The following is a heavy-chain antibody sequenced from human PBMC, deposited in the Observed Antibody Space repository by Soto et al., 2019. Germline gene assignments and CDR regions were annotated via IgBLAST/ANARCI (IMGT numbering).Heavy chain of an antibody. J-gene: IGHJ4*02. CDR2: ISSTGTYT. CDR1: GFTFGDYY. CDR3: VRYPSKRSPPDY. Sequence: QVQLVESGGDLVKPGGSLRLSCAASGFTFGDYYMTWIRQAPGKGLEWVSYISSTGTYTNYADSVKGRFTISRDNAKNSLYLQMYSLRDEDTAVYYCVRYPSKRSPPDYWGQGTLVTVSS. V-gene: IGHV3-11*05.